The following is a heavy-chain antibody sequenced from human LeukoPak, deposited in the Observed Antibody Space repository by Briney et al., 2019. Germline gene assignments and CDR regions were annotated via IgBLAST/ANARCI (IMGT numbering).Heavy chain of an antibody. CDR3: ARDEAITQIDYYYYGMDV. CDR2: ISSSSSYI. CDR1: GFTLSSYS. Sequence: GGSLRLSCAASGFTLSSYSMNWVRQAPGKGLEWVSSISSSSSYIYYADSVKGRFTISRDNAKNSLYLQMNSLRAEDTAVYYCARDEAITQIDYYYYGMDVWGQGTTVTVSS. J-gene: IGHJ6*02. V-gene: IGHV3-21*01. D-gene: IGHD3-10*01.